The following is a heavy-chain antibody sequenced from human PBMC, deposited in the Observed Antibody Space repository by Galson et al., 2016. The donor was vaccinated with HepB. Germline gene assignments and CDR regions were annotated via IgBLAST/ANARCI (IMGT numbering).Heavy chain of an antibody. J-gene: IGHJ4*02. CDR1: GLNVTTNY. Sequence: SLRLSCAASGLNVTTNYMAWVRQAPGKGLKWVSVIYTDDNTYFAASVKGRFTISRDSSKNTVHPHMGSLKGEDTAVYYCARSAMTRGAPLGYFDYWGQGILVTVSS. CDR2: IYTDDNT. D-gene: IGHD3-10*01. CDR3: ARSAMTRGAPLGYFDY. V-gene: IGHV3-53*01.